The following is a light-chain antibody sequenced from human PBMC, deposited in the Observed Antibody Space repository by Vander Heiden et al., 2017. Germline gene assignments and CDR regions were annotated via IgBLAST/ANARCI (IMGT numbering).Light chain of an antibody. V-gene: IGKV1-39*01. CDR2: SAS. J-gene: IGKJ1*01. Sequence: DIQMTQSTSSLSASVGVRITLTCRASQNINNYLTWYQHKLGKAPKLLIFSASSLFGGVPSRFSGSGSVRDFTLTISSLQPEDFATYYCLQRVMTPWTFGQGTQVDI. CDR3: LQRVMTPWT. CDR1: QNINNY.